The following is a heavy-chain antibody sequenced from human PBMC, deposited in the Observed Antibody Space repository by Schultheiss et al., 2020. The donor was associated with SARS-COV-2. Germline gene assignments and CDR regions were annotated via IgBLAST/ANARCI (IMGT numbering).Heavy chain of an antibody. CDR1: GGSISSYY. Sequence: GSLRLSCTVSGGSISSYYWSWIRQPPGKGLEWIAYINYRGDTNYKPSLRSRVTILADTSKKQFSLRLSSVTAADTAVYYCARESKPNWFDPWGQGTLVTVSS. V-gene: IGHV4-59*01. J-gene: IGHJ5*02. CDR3: ARESKPNWFDP. D-gene: IGHD4-11*01. CDR2: INYRGDT.